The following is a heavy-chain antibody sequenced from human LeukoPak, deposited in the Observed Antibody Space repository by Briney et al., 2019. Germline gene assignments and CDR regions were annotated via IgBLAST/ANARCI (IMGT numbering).Heavy chain of an antibody. CDR2: IKRDGSEK. D-gene: IGHD5-18*01. CDR3: ARGVNTAMTPLRFDP. V-gene: IGHV3-7*01. CDR1: GFTFSNHW. Sequence: PGGSLRLSCVASGFTFSNHWMSWVRQAPGKGLEWVANIKRDGSEKYFVDSVKGRFTISRDNAKNSLYLQMNSLRAADTAVYYCARGVNTAMTPLRFDPWGQGTLVTVSS. J-gene: IGHJ5*02.